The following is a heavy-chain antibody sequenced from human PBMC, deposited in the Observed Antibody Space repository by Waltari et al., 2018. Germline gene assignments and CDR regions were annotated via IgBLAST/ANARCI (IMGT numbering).Heavy chain of an antibody. J-gene: IGHJ2*01. CDR2: VYYNGYT. Sequence: QLQLQESGPGLVKPSETLSLTCTVSGVSMDDSSYYWGWIRQPPGKGLEWIGSVYYNGYTHHHPSLKSRVTVSGDTSKNQVSLMLNSVTASDTAVYYCVRQRLAWYFDLWVRGTLVTVSS. CDR3: VRQRLAWYFDL. CDR1: GVSMDDSSYY. D-gene: IGHD6-19*01. V-gene: IGHV4-39*01.